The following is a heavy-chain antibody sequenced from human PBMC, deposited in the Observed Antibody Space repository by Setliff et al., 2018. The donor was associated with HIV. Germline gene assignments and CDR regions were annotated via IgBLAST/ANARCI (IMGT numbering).Heavy chain of an antibody. V-gene: IGHV3-11*01. CDR3: ARLPLRSGSPIDY. D-gene: IGHD1-26*01. CDR1: GFTVSTYY. J-gene: IGHJ4*02. CDR2: ISGSGGTI. Sequence: GGSLRLSCAASGFTVSTYYMSWVRQAPGKGLEWVSYISGSGGTIYYADSVKGRFTISRDNAKKSLYLHMNSLRAEDTAVYYCARLPLRSGSPIDYWGQGTLVTVSS.